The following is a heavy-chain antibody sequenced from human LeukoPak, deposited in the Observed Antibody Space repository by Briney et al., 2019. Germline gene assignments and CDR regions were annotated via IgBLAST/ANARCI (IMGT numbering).Heavy chain of an antibody. D-gene: IGHD3-22*01. Sequence: GSSVKVSCKASGGTFSSYAISWVRQAPGQGLEWMGGIIPIFGTANYARKFQGRVTITADESTSTAYMELSSLRSEDTAVYYCARPHYYDSKYYYYYYMDVWGKGTTVTVSS. J-gene: IGHJ6*03. V-gene: IGHV1-69*01. CDR1: GGTFSSYA. CDR2: IIPIFGTA. CDR3: ARPHYYDSKYYYYYYMDV.